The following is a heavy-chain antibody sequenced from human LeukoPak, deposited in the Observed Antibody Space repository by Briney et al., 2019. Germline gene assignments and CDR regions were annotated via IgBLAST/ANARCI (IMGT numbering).Heavy chain of an antibody. CDR3: AIVTSILSDDFDP. D-gene: IGHD2-15*01. CDR1: GYTLTELS. CDR2: FDPEDGET. J-gene: IGHJ5*02. Sequence: ASVKVSCKVSGYTLTELSMHWVRQAPGKGLEWMGGFDPEDGETIHAQKFQGRVTMTEDTSTDTAYMELSSLRSEDTAVYYCAIVTSILSDDFDPWGQGTLVTVSS. V-gene: IGHV1-24*01.